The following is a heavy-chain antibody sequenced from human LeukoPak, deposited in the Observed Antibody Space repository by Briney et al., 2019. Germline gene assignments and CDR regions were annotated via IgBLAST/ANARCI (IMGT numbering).Heavy chain of an antibody. Sequence: SVKVSCKASGGTFSSYAISWVRQAPGQGLEWMGGIIPIFGTANYAQKFQGRVTITADESTSTAYMELSSLRSKDTAVYYCGRIRSSSFTLDPCGQGTLVTASS. V-gene: IGHV1-69*01. CDR1: GGTFSSYA. D-gene: IGHD6-6*01. CDR2: IIPIFGTA. CDR3: GRIRSSSFTLDP. J-gene: IGHJ5*02.